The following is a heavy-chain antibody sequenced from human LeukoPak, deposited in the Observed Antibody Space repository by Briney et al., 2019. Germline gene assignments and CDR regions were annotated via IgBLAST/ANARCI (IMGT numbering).Heavy chain of an antibody. Sequence: SETLSLTCAVYGGSFSGYYWSWIRQPPGKGLEWIGEINHSGSTNYNPSLKSRVTISVDTSKNQFSLKLSSVTAADTAVYYCASTQLWFRELYFDYWGQGTLVTVSS. D-gene: IGHD3-10*01. J-gene: IGHJ4*02. CDR3: ASTQLWFRELYFDY. V-gene: IGHV4-34*01. CDR2: INHSGST. CDR1: GGSFSGYY.